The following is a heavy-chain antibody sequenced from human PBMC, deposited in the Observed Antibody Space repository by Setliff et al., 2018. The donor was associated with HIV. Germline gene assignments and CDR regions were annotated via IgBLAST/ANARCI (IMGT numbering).Heavy chain of an antibody. CDR3: ARSPPAKHHFDY. Sequence: ASVKVSCKASGDTFSSYALSWVRQAPGQGLEWMGRIIPIFATANYAQKFKGRVTITADESMTTAYMELSSLRSEDTAVYYCARSPPAKHHFDYWGQGTPVTVSS. CDR2: IIPIFATA. V-gene: IGHV1-69*13. J-gene: IGHJ4*02. CDR1: GDTFSSYA.